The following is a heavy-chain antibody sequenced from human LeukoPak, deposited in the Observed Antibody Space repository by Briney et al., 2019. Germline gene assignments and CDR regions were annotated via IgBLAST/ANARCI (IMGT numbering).Heavy chain of an antibody. CDR3: ARDVLR. J-gene: IGHJ4*02. CDR1: GDSITSGGYY. CDR2: IYKTGST. V-gene: IGHV4-31*03. Sequence: PSETLSLTCTVSGDSITSGGYYWRWIRQRPGKGLEWIGYIYKTGSTYYNPSLKSRVTMSVDTSRNQFSLKLNSVTAADTAVYYCARDVLRWGQGTLVTVSS.